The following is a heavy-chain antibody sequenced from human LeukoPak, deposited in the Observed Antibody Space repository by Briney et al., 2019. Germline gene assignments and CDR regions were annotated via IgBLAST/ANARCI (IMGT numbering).Heavy chain of an antibody. CDR3: ARRDPEDAFDI. J-gene: IGHJ3*02. CDR1: GGSISSYY. V-gene: IGHV4-4*09. CDR2: IYTSGST. Sequence: SETLSLTCTVSGGSISSYYWSWIRQPPGKGLEWIGYIYTSGSTNYNPSLKSRVTISVDTSKNQFSLKLSSVTTADTAVYYCARRDPEDAFDIWGQGTMVTVSS.